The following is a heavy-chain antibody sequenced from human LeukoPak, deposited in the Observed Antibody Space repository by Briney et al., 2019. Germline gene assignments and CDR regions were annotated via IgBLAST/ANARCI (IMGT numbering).Heavy chain of an antibody. Sequence: PSETLSLTCTVSGGSISSSSYYWGWIRQPPGKGLEWIGSIYYSGNTYYNPSLKSRVTISVDTSKNQFSLNLSSVTAADTAVYYCARDSVGYSNYDYMDVWGKGTTVTVSS. V-gene: IGHV4-39*07. CDR1: GGSISSSSYY. D-gene: IGHD4-11*01. CDR2: IYYSGNT. CDR3: ARDSVGYSNYDYMDV. J-gene: IGHJ6*03.